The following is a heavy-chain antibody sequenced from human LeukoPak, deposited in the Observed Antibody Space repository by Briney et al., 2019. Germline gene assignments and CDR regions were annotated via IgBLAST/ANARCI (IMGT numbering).Heavy chain of an antibody. CDR3: ASYDSSGYYFDY. V-gene: IGHV3-30-3*01. D-gene: IGHD3-22*01. CDR1: GFTFSSYA. CDR2: ISYDGSNK. Sequence: GGSLRLSCAASGFTFSSYAMHWVRQAPGKGLEWGAVISYDGSNKYSADSVKGRFTISRDNAKNTLYLQMNSLRAEDTAVYYCASYDSSGYYFDYWGQGTLVTVSS. J-gene: IGHJ4*02.